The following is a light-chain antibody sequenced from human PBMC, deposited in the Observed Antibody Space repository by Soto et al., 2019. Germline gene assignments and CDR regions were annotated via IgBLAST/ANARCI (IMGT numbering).Light chain of an antibody. CDR3: QQRHSYPIT. CDR2: TAS. J-gene: IGKJ5*01. V-gene: IGKV1-9*01. Sequence: DIQLTQSPSFLSASIGDRVTITCRASQGISSFLAWYQQKPGEAPKLMIHTASTLQSGVPSRFSGSGSGTEFTFTISSLQPEDFATYYCQQRHSYPITFGQGTRLEI. CDR1: QGISSF.